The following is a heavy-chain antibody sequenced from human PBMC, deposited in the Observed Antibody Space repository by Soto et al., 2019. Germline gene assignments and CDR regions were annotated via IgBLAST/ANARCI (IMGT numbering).Heavy chain of an antibody. V-gene: IGHV1-69*02. D-gene: IGHD2-2*01. CDR2: IIPILGIA. CDR3: AYCSSTSCYSVGWFDP. J-gene: IGHJ5*02. Sequence: QVQLVQSGAEVKQPGSSVKVSCKASGGTFSSYTISWVRQAPGQGLEWMGRIIPILGIANYAQKFQGRVTITADKSTSTAYMELSSLSSEDTAVYYCAYCSSTSCYSVGWFDPWGQGTLVTVSS. CDR1: GGTFSSYT.